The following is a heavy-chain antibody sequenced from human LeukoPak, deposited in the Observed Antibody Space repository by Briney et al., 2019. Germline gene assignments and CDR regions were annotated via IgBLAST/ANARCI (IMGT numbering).Heavy chain of an antibody. CDR1: GYTFTSYD. D-gene: IGHD3-10*01. Sequence: ASVKVSCKASGYTFTSYDINWVRQATGQGLEWMGWMNPNSGNTGYAQKFQGRVTMTRNTSISTAYMELSGLRSEDTAVYYCARGKYYGSGSPYYYYGMDVWGQGTTVTVSS. V-gene: IGHV1-8*01. CDR3: ARGKYYGSGSPYYYYGMDV. J-gene: IGHJ6*02. CDR2: MNPNSGNT.